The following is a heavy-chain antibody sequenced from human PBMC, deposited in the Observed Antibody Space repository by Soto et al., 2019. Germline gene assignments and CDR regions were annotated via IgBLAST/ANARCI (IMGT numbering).Heavy chain of an antibody. CDR2: IIPVFGTA. CDR1: RGIFSNYA. J-gene: IGHJ4*02. CDR3: ARDLHSKGVAY. Sequence: QVQLVQSGTEVKNLGSSVTVSCKASRGIFSNYALSWVRLAPGQGLEWMGGIIPVFGTADYAQKFQGRVTTPSERSKSTAYLEVSSLRFEGTAIYYCARDLHSKGVAYWGQGTLVTVSS. V-gene: IGHV1-69*06. D-gene: IGHD4-4*01.